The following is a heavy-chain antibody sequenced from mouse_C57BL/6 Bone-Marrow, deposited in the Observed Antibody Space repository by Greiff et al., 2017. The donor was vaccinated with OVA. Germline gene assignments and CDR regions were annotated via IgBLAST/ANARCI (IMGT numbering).Heavy chain of an antibody. D-gene: IGHD4-1*01. V-gene: IGHV1-66*01. CDR2: IYPGSGNT. CDR3: ARVGRGSYFDY. CDR1: GYSFTSYY. Sequence: QVQLQQSGPELVKPGASVKISCKASGYSFTSYYIHWVKQRPGQGLEWIGWIYPGSGNTKYNEKFKGKATLTADTSSSTAYMQLSSLTSEDSAVYYCARVGRGSYFDYWGQGTTLTVSS. J-gene: IGHJ2*01.